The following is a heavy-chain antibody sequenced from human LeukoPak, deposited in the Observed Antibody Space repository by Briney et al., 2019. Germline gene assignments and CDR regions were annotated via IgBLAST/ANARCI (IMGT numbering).Heavy chain of an antibody. J-gene: IGHJ5*02. Sequence: GGALRLSCAASGFSLRYGMSWVRQAPGRGLEWVSAVSGSGGSTDYADSVKGRFTISRDTSKDTMYLQLNSLRPEDTAVYYCVRVISGTPNWFDPWGQGTLVTVSS. V-gene: IGHV3-23*01. CDR2: VSGSGGST. CDR3: VRVISGTPNWFDP. CDR1: GFSLRYG. D-gene: IGHD1-20*01.